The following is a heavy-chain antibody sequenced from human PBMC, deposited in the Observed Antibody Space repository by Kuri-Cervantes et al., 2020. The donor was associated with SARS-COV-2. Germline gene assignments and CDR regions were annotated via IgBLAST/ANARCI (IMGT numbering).Heavy chain of an antibody. CDR1: GGSFSGYY. D-gene: IGHD2-2*01. CDR3: ARGRVVVPAAFDY. Sequence: GSLRLSCAVYGGSFSGYYWSWIRQPPGKGLEWIGEINHSGSTNYNPSLKSRVTISVDTSKNQFSLKLSSVTAADTAVYYCARGRVVVPAAFDYWGQGTLVTVSS. CDR2: INHSGST. V-gene: IGHV4-34*01. J-gene: IGHJ4*02.